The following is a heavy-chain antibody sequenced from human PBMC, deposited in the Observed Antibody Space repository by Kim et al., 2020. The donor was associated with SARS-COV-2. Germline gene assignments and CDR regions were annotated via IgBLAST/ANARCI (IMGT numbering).Heavy chain of an antibody. J-gene: IGHJ6*01. Sequence: SETLSLTCAVYGGSFSGYYWSWIRQPPGKGLEWIGEINHSGSTNYNPSLKSRVTISVDTSKNQFSLKLSSVTAADTAVYYCERVDIVVVPAAVKDYYGM. D-gene: IGHD2-2*03. V-gene: IGHV4-34*01. CDR3: ERVDIVVVPAAVKDYYGM. CDR2: INHSGST. CDR1: GGSFSGYY.